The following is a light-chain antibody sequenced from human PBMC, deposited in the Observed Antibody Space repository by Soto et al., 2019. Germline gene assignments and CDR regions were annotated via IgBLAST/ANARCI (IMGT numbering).Light chain of an antibody. CDR3: QSYDSSLSTSGL. CDR1: SSNIGAGFD. J-gene: IGLJ2*01. CDR2: DNT. Sequence: QSVLTQPPSVSGAPGQRVTISCTGSSSNIGAGFDVHWYQQVPGTAPRLLIYDNTNRPSGVPDRFSASKSGTSASLAITGLQAVDDAYYYGQSYDSSLSTSGLCGGGTQLTVL. V-gene: IGLV1-40*01.